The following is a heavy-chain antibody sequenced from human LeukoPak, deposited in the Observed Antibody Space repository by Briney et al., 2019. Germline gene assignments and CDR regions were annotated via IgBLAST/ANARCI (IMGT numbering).Heavy chain of an antibody. CDR1: GFIFSDYS. J-gene: IGHJ6*04. CDR2: ISSSSAYI. V-gene: IGHV3-21*06. Sequence: GGSLRLSCVASGFIFSDYSMDWVRQAPGKGLEWVSSISSSSAYIFYSDSVKGRFTISRDNAQSSLYLQMNSLRAGDTAVYYCAELGITMIGGVWGKGTTVTISS. D-gene: IGHD3-10*02. CDR3: AELGITMIGGV.